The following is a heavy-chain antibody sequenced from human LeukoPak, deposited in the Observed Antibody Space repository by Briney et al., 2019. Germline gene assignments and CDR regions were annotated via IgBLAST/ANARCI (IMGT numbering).Heavy chain of an antibody. CDR1: GYTFTSYD. Sequence: ASVKVSCKASGYTFTSYDINWVRQATGQGLEWMGWMNPNSDNTGYAQKFQGRVTMTRNTSISTAYMELSSLRSEDTAVYYCARALMVVTETKPVDWGQGTLVTVSS. D-gene: IGHD4-23*01. V-gene: IGHV1-8*01. J-gene: IGHJ4*02. CDR2: MNPNSDNT. CDR3: ARALMVVTETKPVD.